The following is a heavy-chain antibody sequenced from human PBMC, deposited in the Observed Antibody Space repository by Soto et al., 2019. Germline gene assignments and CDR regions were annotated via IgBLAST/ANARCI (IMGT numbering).Heavy chain of an antibody. D-gene: IGHD6-13*01. CDR1: GFTSGRYG. J-gene: IGHJ6*02. CDR3: AKVGVQQRIYYYGMDV. V-gene: IGHV3-30*18. CDR2: ISYDGINK. Sequence: GGSLRLSCAASGFTSGRYGMRCGLQWPGKGLDWVAVISYDGINKYYADSLKVLFTISRDNSKNTLYLQMNSLRAEDTAVYYCAKVGVQQRIYYYGMDVWGQGTTVTVSS.